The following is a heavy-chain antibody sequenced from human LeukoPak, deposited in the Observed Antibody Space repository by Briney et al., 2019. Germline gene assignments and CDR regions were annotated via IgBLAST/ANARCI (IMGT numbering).Heavy chain of an antibody. Sequence: PGGSLRLSCTDSGFTISSYYMNWVRQAPGKGLVWVSRINSDGSITTYADSVKGRFTISRDNATNTLYLQMNSLSAEDTAVYYCARGKTATGGGWGEGTMVTVSS. D-gene: IGHD6-13*01. J-gene: IGHJ3*01. CDR1: GFTISSYY. CDR2: INSDGSIT. CDR3: ARGKTATGGG. V-gene: IGHV3-74*01.